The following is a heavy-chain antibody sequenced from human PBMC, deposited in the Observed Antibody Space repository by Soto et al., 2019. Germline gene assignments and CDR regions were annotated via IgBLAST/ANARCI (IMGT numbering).Heavy chain of an antibody. Sequence: EVQLVESGGGLIQPGGSLRLSCAASGFTVSNNYMNWVRQAPGKGLEWVSVIYSGGSTYYADSVKGRFTITRDDSKNTLYLQMNSLRAEDTAVYYCASGGRKYYFDYWGQGALVTVSS. CDR2: IYSGGST. CDR1: GFTVSNNY. V-gene: IGHV3-53*01. J-gene: IGHJ4*02. CDR3: ASGGRKYYFDY. D-gene: IGHD6-25*01.